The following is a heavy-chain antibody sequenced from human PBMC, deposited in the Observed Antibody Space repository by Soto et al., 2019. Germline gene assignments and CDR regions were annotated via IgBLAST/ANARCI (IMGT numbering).Heavy chain of an antibody. CDR2: IYWDDDK. CDR3: ARRRDDGWYDFDY. V-gene: IGHV2-5*02. J-gene: IGHJ4*02. CDR1: GFSHSTFGVG. Sequence: QITLKESGPTLVKPTQTLTLTCTFSGFSHSTFGVGVGWIRQPPGKALEWLALIYWDDDKRYSPSLKGRLTITKVSSRNLVSLTMTNMDPVDTATYYCARRRDDGWYDFDYWGQGTLVTVSS. D-gene: IGHD6-19*01.